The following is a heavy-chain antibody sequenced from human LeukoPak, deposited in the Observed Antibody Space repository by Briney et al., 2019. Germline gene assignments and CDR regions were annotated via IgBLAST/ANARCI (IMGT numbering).Heavy chain of an antibody. V-gene: IGHV4-59*08. D-gene: IGHD3-3*01. CDR1: GGSISSYY. J-gene: IGHJ4*02. CDR2: IYYSGST. Sequence: PSETLSLTCTVSGGSISSYYWSWIRQPPGKGLEWIGYIYYSGSTNYNPSLKSRVTISVDTSKNQFSLKLSSVTAADTAVYYCARQCQATIFGRLDYWGQGTLVTVSS. CDR3: ARQCQATIFGRLDY.